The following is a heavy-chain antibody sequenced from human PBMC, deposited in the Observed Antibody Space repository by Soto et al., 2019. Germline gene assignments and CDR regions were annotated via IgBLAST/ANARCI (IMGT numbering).Heavy chain of an antibody. CDR1: GGSFSGYY. CDR2: INHSGST. V-gene: IGHV4-34*01. J-gene: IGHJ4*02. Sequence: SETLSLTCAVYGGSFSGYYWSWIRQPPGKGLEWIGEINHSGSTNYNPSLKSRVTISVDTSKNQFSLKLSSVTAADTAVYYCASEAGYSSGWRQDYWGQGTLVT. CDR3: ASEAGYSSGWRQDY. D-gene: IGHD6-19*01.